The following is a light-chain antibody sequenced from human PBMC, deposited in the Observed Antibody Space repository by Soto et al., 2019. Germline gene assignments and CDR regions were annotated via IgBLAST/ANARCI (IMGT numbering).Light chain of an antibody. V-gene: IGKV1-39*01. J-gene: IGKJ1*01. CDR3: QQSFSPLWT. Sequence: DIQMTQSPSSLSASVGDRVTITCRASQSISNYLNWYQQKPGKAPKLLIYATSSMQSGVPSRFSGSGSDTDFTLTISSLQPDDSATHYCQQSFSPLWTFGQGTKVEV. CDR1: QSISNY. CDR2: ATS.